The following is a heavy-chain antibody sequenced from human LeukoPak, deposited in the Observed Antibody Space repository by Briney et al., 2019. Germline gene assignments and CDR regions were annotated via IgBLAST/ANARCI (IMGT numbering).Heavy chain of an antibody. CDR2: IRSKAYGGTT. V-gene: IGHV3-49*04. D-gene: IGHD2-2*01. J-gene: IGHJ4*02. CDR1: GFTFGDYA. Sequence: GGSLRLSCTASGFTFGDYAMSWVRQAPGKGLEWVGFIRSKAYGGTTEYAASVKGRFTISRDDSKSIAYLQMNSLKTEDTAVYYCTRAPRPWLVVPAAMTHWGQGTLVTVSS. CDR3: TRAPRPWLVVPAAMTH.